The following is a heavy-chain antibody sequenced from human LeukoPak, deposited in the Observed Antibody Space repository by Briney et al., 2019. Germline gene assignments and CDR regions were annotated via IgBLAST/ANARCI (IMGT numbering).Heavy chain of an antibody. CDR3: ARATQRYCSGTTCFPYWFDT. V-gene: IGHV4-59*01. Sequence: SETLSLTCTVSGGSISSYYWSWIRQPPGKGLEWIGYIYYSGSTNYNPSLKSRVTISVDTSKNQFSLKLSSVTAADTAVYFCARATQRYCSGTTCFPYWFDTWGQGTLATVSS. CDR1: GGSISSYY. D-gene: IGHD2-2*01. J-gene: IGHJ5*02. CDR2: IYYSGST.